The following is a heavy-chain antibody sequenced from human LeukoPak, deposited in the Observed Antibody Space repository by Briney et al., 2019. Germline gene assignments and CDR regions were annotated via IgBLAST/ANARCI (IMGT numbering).Heavy chain of an antibody. Sequence: PGGSLRLSCAASGFTFSNYAMSWVRQAPGKGLEWVSAISGSGGSTYYADSVKGRFTISRDNSKNTLYLQMSSLRAEDTAVYYCASGDVLRFLEWLSKPIDTLDYWGQGTLVTVSS. CDR3: ASGDVLRFLEWLSKPIDTLDY. CDR1: GFTFSNYA. D-gene: IGHD3-3*01. CDR2: ISGSGGST. J-gene: IGHJ4*02. V-gene: IGHV3-23*01.